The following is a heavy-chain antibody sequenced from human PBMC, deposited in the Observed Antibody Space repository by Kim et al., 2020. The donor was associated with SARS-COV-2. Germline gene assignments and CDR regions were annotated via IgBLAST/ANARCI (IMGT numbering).Heavy chain of an antibody. CDR3: AREGVTTMVRGNGMDV. Sequence: LQSRVTISVDTSKNQFSLKLSSVTAADTAVYYCAREGVTTMVRGNGMDVWGQGTTVTVSS. D-gene: IGHD3-10*01. J-gene: IGHJ6*02. V-gene: IGHV4-59*01.